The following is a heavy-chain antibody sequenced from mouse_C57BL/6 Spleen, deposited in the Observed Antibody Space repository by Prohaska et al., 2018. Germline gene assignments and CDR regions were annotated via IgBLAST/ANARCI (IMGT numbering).Heavy chain of an antibody. J-gene: IGHJ4*01. V-gene: IGHV1-15*01. Sequence: QVQLQQSGAELVRPGASVTLSCKASGYTFTDYEMQWVKQTPVHGLEWIGAIDPETGGTAYNQKFKGKAILTADKSSSTAYMELRSLTSEDSAVYYCTRRGIYYGNWGLDAMDYWGQGTSVTVSS. CDR1: GYTFTDYE. D-gene: IGHD2-1*01. CDR3: TRRGIYYGNWGLDAMDY. CDR2: IDPETGGT.